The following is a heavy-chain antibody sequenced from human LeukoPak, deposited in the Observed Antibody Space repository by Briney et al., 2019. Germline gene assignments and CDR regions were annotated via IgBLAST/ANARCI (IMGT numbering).Heavy chain of an antibody. D-gene: IGHD2-21*02. CDR3: AKDLIVGPRYCGGDCHLRGVFDY. V-gene: IGHV3-23*01. Sequence: GGSLRLSCAASGFTFSSYAMSWVRQAPGKGLEWVSAISGSGGSTYYADSVKGRFTISRDNSKNTLYLQMNSLRAEDTAVYYCAKDLIVGPRYCGGDCHLRGVFDYWGQGTLVTVSS. CDR1: GFTFSSYA. CDR2: ISGSGGST. J-gene: IGHJ4*02.